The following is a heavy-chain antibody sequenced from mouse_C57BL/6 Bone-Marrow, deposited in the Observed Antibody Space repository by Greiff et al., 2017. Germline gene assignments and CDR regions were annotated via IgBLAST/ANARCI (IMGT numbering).Heavy chain of an antibody. CDR2: ISYDGSN. Sequence: EVQLQQSGPGLVKPSQSLSLTCSVTGYSITSGYYWNWIRQFPGNKLEWMGYISYDGSNNYNPSLKNRISITRDTSRNQFFLKLNSVTTEDTATYDCAPYYDYDGFADWGQGTLVTVSA. CDR3: APYYDYDGFAD. J-gene: IGHJ3*01. V-gene: IGHV3-6*01. CDR1: GYSITSGYY. D-gene: IGHD2-4*01.